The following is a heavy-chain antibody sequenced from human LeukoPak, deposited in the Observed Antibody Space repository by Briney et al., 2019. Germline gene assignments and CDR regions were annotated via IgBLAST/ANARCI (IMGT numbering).Heavy chain of an antibody. CDR2: IYYSGST. Sequence: SETLSLTCTVSGGSISSYYWSWIRQPPGKGLEWIGYIYYSGSTNYNPSLKSRVTISVDTSKNQFSLKLSSVTAADTAVYYCAGFNYYGSGSYPPWGQGTLVTVSS. V-gene: IGHV4-59*08. D-gene: IGHD3-10*01. CDR1: GGSISSYY. J-gene: IGHJ5*02. CDR3: AGFNYYGSGSYPP.